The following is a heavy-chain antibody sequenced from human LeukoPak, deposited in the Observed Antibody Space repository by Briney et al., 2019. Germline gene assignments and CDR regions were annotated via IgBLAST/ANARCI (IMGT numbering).Heavy chain of an antibody. V-gene: IGHV4-39*07. CDR3: ARDRDYYDSSLDY. CDR1: GGSISSSSHY. Sequence: PSETLSLTCTVPGGSISSSSHYWGWIRQPPGKGLEWIGSIYYSGGTYYNPSLKSRVTISVDTSKNQFSLKLSSVTAADTAVYYCARDRDYYDSSLDYWGQGTLVTVSS. CDR2: IYYSGGT. J-gene: IGHJ4*02. D-gene: IGHD3-22*01.